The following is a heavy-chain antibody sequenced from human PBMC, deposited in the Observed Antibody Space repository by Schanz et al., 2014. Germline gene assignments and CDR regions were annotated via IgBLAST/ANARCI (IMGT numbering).Heavy chain of an antibody. V-gene: IGHV3-15*01. J-gene: IGHJ3*01. Sequence: DVQLLESGGGLVQPGGSLRLSCAASGFTFSDAWMTWVRQAPGKGLEWVGRIKSKTDGGTTDYAAPVKGRFTISRDDSKNTLFLQMNSLKTEDTAVYYCSTDLTAVDYDAIGLWGQGTMVTGSS. CDR3: STDLTAVDYDAIGL. CDR1: GFTFSDAW. D-gene: IGHD4-17*01. CDR2: IKSKTDGGTT.